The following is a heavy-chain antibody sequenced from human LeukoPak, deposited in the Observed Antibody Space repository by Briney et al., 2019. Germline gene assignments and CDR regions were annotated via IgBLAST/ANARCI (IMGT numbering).Heavy chain of an antibody. CDR3: ARDPDQGRGFDF. D-gene: IGHD1-26*01. V-gene: IGHV3-48*01. CDR1: GFTFSCYS. J-gene: IGHJ4*02. CDR2: ISSSSTTI. Sequence: GGSLRLSCAASGFTFSCYSMNWVRQAPGKGLEWVSYISSSSTTIYYADSVKGRFTISRDNAKNSAYLQMNSLRAEDTAVYYCARDPDQGRGFDFWGQGTLVTASS.